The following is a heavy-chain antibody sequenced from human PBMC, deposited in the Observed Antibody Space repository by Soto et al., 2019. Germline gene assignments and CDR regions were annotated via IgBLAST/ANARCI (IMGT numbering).Heavy chain of an antibody. V-gene: IGHV3-23*01. J-gene: IGHJ3*02. Sequence: EVQLLESGGGLVQPGGSLRLSCAASGFTFSSYAMSWVRQAPGKGLEWVSAISGSGGSTYYADSVKGRFTISRDNSKKTLYLQMNSLRAEDTAVYYCAKDQGYDSSGYYPRDAFDIWGQGTMVTVSS. CDR1: GFTFSSYA. CDR3: AKDQGYDSSGYYPRDAFDI. CDR2: ISGSGGST. D-gene: IGHD3-22*01.